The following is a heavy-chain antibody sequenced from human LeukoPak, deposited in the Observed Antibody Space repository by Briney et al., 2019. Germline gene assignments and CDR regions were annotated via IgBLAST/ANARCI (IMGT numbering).Heavy chain of an antibody. J-gene: IGHJ4*02. Sequence: GGSLRLSCAASGFTFSSYAMSWVRQAPGKGLEWVSAISGSGGSTYYADSVKGRFTISRDNSKNTLFLQMNSLRAEDAAVYYCAKMSPEEGAVADDWGQGTLVTVSS. CDR3: AKMSPEEGAVADD. V-gene: IGHV3-23*01. D-gene: IGHD6-19*01. CDR1: GFTFSSYA. CDR2: ISGSGGST.